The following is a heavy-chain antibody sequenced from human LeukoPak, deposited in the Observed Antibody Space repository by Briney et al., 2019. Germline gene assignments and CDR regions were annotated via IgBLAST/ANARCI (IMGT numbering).Heavy chain of an antibody. Sequence: SVKVSCKASGGTFSSYAISWVRQAPGQGLEWMGGIIPIFGTANYAQKFQGRVTITADESTSTAYMELSGLRSEDTAMYYCGRWAGSSTRDGFWSGPFNFWGQGTLVSVSS. J-gene: IGHJ4*02. CDR3: GRWAGSSTRDGFWSGPFNF. CDR1: GGTFSSYA. V-gene: IGHV1-69*13. D-gene: IGHD3-3*01. CDR2: IIPIFGTA.